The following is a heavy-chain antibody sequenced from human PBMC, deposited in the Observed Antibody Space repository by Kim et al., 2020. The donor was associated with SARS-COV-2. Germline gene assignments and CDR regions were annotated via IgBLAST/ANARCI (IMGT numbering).Heavy chain of an antibody. CDR2: IYYSGST. CDR1: GGSISSYY. CDR3: ARDRLSYYDSSGYDSDAFDI. V-gene: IGHV4-59*01. J-gene: IGHJ3*02. D-gene: IGHD3-22*01. Sequence: SETPSLTCTVSGGSISSYYWSWIRQPPGKGLEWIGYIYYSGSTNYNPSLKSRVTISVDTSKNQFSLKLSSVTAADTAVYYCARDRLSYYDSSGYDSDAFDIWGQGTMVTVSS.